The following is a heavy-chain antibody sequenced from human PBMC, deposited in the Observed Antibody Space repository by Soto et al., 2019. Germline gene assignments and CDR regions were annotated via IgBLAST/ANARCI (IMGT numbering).Heavy chain of an antibody. CDR2: IYYSGNT. J-gene: IGHJ4*02. Sequence: QVQLQESGPGLVKPSETLSLTCTVSDGSISGYYWSWLRQPTGKGLEWIGNIYYSGNTNYNPSLKRLVTISVATSRNQFTMTLSSETAANTTVYYCARYPYSSGWTWGQGTLVTVSS. V-gene: IGHV4-59*08. CDR1: DGSISGYY. CDR3: ARYPYSSGWT. D-gene: IGHD6-19*01.